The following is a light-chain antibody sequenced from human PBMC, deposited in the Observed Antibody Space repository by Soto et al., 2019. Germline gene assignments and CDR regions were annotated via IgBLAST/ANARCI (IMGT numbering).Light chain of an antibody. J-gene: IGKJ2*01. CDR1: QSVSSSSY. CDR3: RQYGSSPSYT. Sequence: EIVLTQSPGTLSLSPGERATLSCRASQSVSSSSYLAWYQQKPGQAPRLLIYGASSRATGIPDRFSGSGSATDFALTISSLEPEDFAVYYCRQYGSSPSYTFGHGTKLEIK. V-gene: IGKV3-20*01. CDR2: GAS.